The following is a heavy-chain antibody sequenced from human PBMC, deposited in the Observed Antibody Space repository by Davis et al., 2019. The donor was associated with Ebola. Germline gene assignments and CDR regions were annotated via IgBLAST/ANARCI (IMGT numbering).Heavy chain of an antibody. CDR1: GGSISSGSYY. J-gene: IGHJ4*02. CDR3: ARGLSVATIPGTSDY. V-gene: IGHV4-39*07. D-gene: IGHD5-12*01. Sequence: SETLSLTCTVSGGSISSGSYYWGWIRQPPGKGLEWIGSIYHSGSTYYNPSLKSRVTISVDTSKNQFSLKLSSVTAADTAVYYCARGLSVATIPGTSDYWGQGILVTVSS. CDR2: IYHSGST.